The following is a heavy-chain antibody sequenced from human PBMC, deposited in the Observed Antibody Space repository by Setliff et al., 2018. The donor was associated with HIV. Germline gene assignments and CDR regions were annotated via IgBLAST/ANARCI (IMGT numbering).Heavy chain of an antibody. CDR2: IYYSGST. J-gene: IGHJ4*02. CDR1: GYSISSGYF. CDR3: ARGIAVAGPYFDY. Sequence: SETLSLTCAVSGYSISSGYFWGWIRQPPGKGLEWIGYIYYSGSTNYNPSLKSRVTISVDTSKNQFSLKLSSVTAADTAVYYCARGIAVAGPYFDYWGQGTLVTVSS. D-gene: IGHD6-19*01. V-gene: IGHV4-61*01.